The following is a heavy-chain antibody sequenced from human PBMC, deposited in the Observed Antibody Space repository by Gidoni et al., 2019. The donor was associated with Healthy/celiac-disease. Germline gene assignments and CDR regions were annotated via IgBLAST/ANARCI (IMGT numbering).Heavy chain of an antibody. J-gene: IGHJ4*02. CDR3: ARDSGRYYDILTGYSAEFDY. CDR2: ISSSGSTI. V-gene: IGHV3-11*01. D-gene: IGHD3-9*01. CDR1: GFTFSAYY. Sequence: QVQLVESGGGLVKPGGSLRLSCAASGFTFSAYYMSWIRQATGKGLGWVSYISSSGSTIYYADSVKVRFTISRDNAKNSLYLQMNSLRAEDTAVYYCARDSGRYYDILTGYSAEFDYWGQRTLVTVSS.